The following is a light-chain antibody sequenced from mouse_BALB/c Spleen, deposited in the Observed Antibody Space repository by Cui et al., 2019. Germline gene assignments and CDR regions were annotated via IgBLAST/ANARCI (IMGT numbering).Light chain of an antibody. Sequence: DIKMTQSPSSMYASLGERFTITCKASQDINSYLSWFQQKPGKSPKTLIYRANRLVDGVPSRFSGSGSGQDYSLTISSLEYEDMGIYYCLQYDEFPPTFGGGTKLEIK. CDR1: QDINSY. CDR3: LQYDEFPPT. J-gene: IGKJ2*01. CDR2: RAN. V-gene: IGKV14-111*01.